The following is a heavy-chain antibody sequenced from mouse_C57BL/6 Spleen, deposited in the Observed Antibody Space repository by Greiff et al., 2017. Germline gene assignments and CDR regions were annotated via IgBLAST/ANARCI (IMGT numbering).Heavy chain of an antibody. V-gene: IGHV1-64*01. D-gene: IGHD1-1*01. CDR3: ARNYYGSSSSDY. J-gene: IGHJ2*01. CDR2: IHPNSGST. Sequence: QVQLQQPGAELVKPGASVKLSCKASGYTFTSYWMHWVKPRPGQGLEWIGMIHPNSGSTNYNEKFKSKATLTVDKSSSTAYMQLSSLTSEDSAVYYCARNYYGSSSSDYWGQGTTLTVSS. CDR1: GYTFTSYW.